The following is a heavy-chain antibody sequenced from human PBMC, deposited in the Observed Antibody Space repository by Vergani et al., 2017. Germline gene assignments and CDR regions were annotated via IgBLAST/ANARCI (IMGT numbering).Heavy chain of an antibody. CDR3: AKAVVTGLVFQH. V-gene: IGHV3-23*01. Sequence: EVQLLESGGGLVQPGGSLRLSCAASGFTFSSYAMSWVRQAPGQGLEWVSAISGSGGSTYYADSVKGRFTISRDNSKNTLYLQMNSLRAEDTAVYYGAKAVVTGLVFQHWGQGTLVTVSS. J-gene: IGHJ1*01. CDR2: ISGSGGST. CDR1: GFTFSSYA. D-gene: IGHD4-23*01.